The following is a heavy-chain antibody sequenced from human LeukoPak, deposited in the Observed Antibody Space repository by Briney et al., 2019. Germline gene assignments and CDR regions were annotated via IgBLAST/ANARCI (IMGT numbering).Heavy chain of an antibody. V-gene: IGHV4-39*01. CDR2: IYYSGST. CDR1: GGSISSSSYY. D-gene: IGHD6-13*01. J-gene: IGHJ4*02. CDR3: ASPGYSSSYNYFGY. Sequence: SETLSLTCTVSGGSISSSSYYWGWIRQPPGKGLEWIGSIYYSGSTYYNPSLKSRVTISVDTSKNQFSLKLSSVTAADTAVYYCASPGYSSSYNYFGYWGQGTLVTVSS.